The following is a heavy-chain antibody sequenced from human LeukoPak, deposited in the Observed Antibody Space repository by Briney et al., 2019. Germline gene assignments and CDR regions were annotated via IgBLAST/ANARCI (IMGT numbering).Heavy chain of an antibody. D-gene: IGHD3-16*01. CDR3: ARSRMGEGYYYYYYMDV. CDR1: GGTFSSYA. CDR2: IIPIFGTA. V-gene: IGHV1-69*01. Sequence: SVKVSCKASGGTFSSYAISWVRQAPGQGLEWMGGIIPIFGTANYAQKFQGRVTITADESTSTAYMELSSLRSEDTAVYYCARSRMGEGYYYYYYMDVWGKGTTVTVSS. J-gene: IGHJ6*03.